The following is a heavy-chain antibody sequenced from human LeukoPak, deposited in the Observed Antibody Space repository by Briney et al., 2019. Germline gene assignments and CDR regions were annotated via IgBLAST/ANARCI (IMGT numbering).Heavy chain of an antibody. D-gene: IGHD2-15*01. CDR3: ARGYCSGGSCYSYYYYSYMDV. CDR2: ISYSGST. V-gene: IGHV4-39*07. J-gene: IGHJ6*03. CDR1: GGSISSSSYY. Sequence: SETLSLTCTVSGGSISSSSYYWGWIRQPPVKGLEWIGSISYSGSTYYNPSLKSRVTISVDTSKKQFSLKLSSVTAADTAVYYCARGYCSGGSCYSYYYYSYMDVWGKGTTVTVSS.